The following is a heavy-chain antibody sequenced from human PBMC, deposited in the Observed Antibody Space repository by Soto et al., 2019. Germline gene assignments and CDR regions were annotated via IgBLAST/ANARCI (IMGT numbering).Heavy chain of an antibody. D-gene: IGHD5-18*01. V-gene: IGHV1-18*01. CDR2: IGAYDGDT. Sequence: ASVKVSCKASGYTFSSFGISWVRQAPGQGLEWLGWIGAYDGDTNYAQKLQGRVTMTADTSTTTAYMELTSLRSDDTAIYYCARDRGYSPDSFDIWGQGTMVTVSS. CDR3: ARDRGYSPDSFDI. J-gene: IGHJ3*02. CDR1: GYTFSSFG.